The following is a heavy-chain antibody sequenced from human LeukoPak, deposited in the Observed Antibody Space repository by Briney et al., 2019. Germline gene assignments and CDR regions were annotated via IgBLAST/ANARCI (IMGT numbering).Heavy chain of an antibody. CDR3: VKDLTVAATPILDY. CDR1: GFTFSSDA. Sequence: GGSLRLSCSASGFTFSSDAMHWVRQAPGKGLEYVSAISSNGGSTYYADSVKGRFTISRDNSKNTLYLQMSSLRAEDTAVYYCVKDLTVAATPILDYWGQGTLVTVSS. D-gene: IGHD2-15*01. CDR2: ISSNGGST. V-gene: IGHV3-64D*06. J-gene: IGHJ4*02.